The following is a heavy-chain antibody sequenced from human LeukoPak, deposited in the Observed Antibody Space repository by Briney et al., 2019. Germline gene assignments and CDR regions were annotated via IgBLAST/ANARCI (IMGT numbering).Heavy chain of an antibody. CDR2: ISITSNTI. V-gene: IGHV3-48*01. CDR3: SLGTRNSTNY. CDR1: GFSISNYN. J-gene: IGHJ4*02. D-gene: IGHD1-7*01. Sequence: PGGSLRLSCAASGFSISNYNLNWVGQAPGKGLEWISYISITSNTIYYADSVRGRFTISRDNGQNSLYLQMNSLRAEDTAVYYCSLGTRNSTNYWGQGTLVTVSS.